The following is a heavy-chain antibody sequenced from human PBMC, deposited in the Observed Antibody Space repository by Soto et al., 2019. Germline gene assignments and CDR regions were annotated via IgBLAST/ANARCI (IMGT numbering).Heavy chain of an antibody. CDR3: ARIVAVANLPYFDY. V-gene: IGHV4-39*01. CDR2: IYYSGST. J-gene: IGHJ4*02. CDR1: GGSISSSSYY. D-gene: IGHD6-19*01. Sequence: PSETLSLTCTVSGGSISSSSYYWGWIRQPPGKGLEWIGSIYYSGSTYYNPSLKSRVTISVDTSKNQFSLKLSSVTAADTAVYYCARIVAVANLPYFDYWGQGTLVTVSS.